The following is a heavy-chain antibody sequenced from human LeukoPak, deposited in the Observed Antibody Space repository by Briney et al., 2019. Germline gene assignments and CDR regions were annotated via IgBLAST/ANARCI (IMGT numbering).Heavy chain of an antibody. V-gene: IGHV4-4*02. J-gene: IGHJ4*02. CDR1: GGSASSTNW. Sequence: SGPTLVKPSETLSLTCGVSGGSASSTNWWTWIRQPPGKGLEWIGEVHLDGRTNFNPSLKSRLTMSVDLSENHVSLKLTSVTAADTAVYYCAREGGFYRPLDYSGQGTLVTVSS. D-gene: IGHD6-25*01. CDR2: VHLDGRT. CDR3: AREGGFYRPLDY.